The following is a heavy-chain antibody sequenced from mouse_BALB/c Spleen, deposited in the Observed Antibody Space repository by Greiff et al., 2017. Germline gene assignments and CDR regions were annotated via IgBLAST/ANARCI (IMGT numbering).Heavy chain of an antibody. V-gene: IGHV5-17*02. CDR2: ISSGSSTI. CDR1: GFTFSSFG. Sequence: DVKLVESGGGLVQPGGSRKLSCAASGFTFSSFGMHWVRQAPEKGLEWVAYISSGSSTIYYADTVKGRFTISRDNPKNTLFLQMTSLRSEDTAMYYCARSGPGSLDYWGQGTTLTVSS. CDR3: ARSGPGSLDY. D-gene: IGHD1-2*01. J-gene: IGHJ2*01.